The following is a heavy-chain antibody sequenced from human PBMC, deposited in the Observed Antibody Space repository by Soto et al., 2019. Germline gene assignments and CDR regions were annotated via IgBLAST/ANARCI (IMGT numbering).Heavy chain of an antibody. CDR1: GATLSSYA. Sequence: SSVKISCKASGATLSSYAISWVRQAPGQGLEWMGGIIPIFGTANYAQKFQGRVTITADESTSTAYMELSSLRSEDTAVYYCARYPRGTFGGVSAFEIWGQGTMVAVSS. D-gene: IGHD3-16*01. V-gene: IGHV1-69*13. CDR3: ARYPRGTFGGVSAFEI. CDR2: IIPIFGTA. J-gene: IGHJ3*02.